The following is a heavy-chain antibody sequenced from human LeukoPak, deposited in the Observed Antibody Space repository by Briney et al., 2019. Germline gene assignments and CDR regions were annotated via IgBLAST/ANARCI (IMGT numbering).Heavy chain of an antibody. D-gene: IGHD4-23*01. CDR1: GGSISSSY. Sequence: SETLSLTCTVSGGSISSSYWNWIRQAPGKGLEWIGYIYDSGITNYNPSLKSRVTILVDMSQNQFSLRLTPVTAADTAVYYCAREVAVEDAFDIWGQGTKVTVSS. CDR2: IYDSGIT. J-gene: IGHJ3*02. CDR3: AREVAVEDAFDI. V-gene: IGHV4-59*01.